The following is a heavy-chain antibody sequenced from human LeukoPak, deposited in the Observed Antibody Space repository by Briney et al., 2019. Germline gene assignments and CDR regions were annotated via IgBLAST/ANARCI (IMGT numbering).Heavy chain of an antibody. CDR1: GGSISSYY. CDR2: IYTSGST. V-gene: IGHV4-4*07. J-gene: IGHJ6*03. CDR3: ASVIVGEVDHGYMDV. D-gene: IGHD3-10*01. Sequence: SETLSLTCTVSGGSISSYYWSWIRQPAGKGLEWIGRIYTSGSTNYNPSLKSRVTMSVDTSKNQFSLKLSSVTAADTAGYYCASVIVGEVDHGYMDVWGKGTTVTVSS.